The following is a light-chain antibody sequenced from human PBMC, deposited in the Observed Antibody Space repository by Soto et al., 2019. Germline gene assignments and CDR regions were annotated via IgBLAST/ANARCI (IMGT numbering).Light chain of an antibody. V-gene: IGKV3-20*01. J-gene: IGKJ1*01. CDR1: QSVSGSQ. CDR2: DAS. CDR3: QQYGSSPST. Sequence: EIGLTQSPGTLSLPPGERATLSCRASQSVSGSQLAWYQQIPGQAPRLVMFDASRRSTGIPDRFSGSGSWTDFTLTISRPEPEDFPVYYCQQYGSSPSTFGQGTKVEIK.